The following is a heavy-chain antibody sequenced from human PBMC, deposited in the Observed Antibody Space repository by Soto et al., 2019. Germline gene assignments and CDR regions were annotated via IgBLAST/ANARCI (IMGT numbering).Heavy chain of an antibody. CDR1: GFTFSSYW. D-gene: IGHD4-17*01. CDR3: ARDTIYGDYHFDY. CDR2: IKQDGSEK. Sequence: HPGGSLRLSCAASGFTFSSYWMSWVRQAPGKGLEWVANIKQDGSEKYYVDSVKGRFTISRDNAKNSLYLQMNSLRAEDTAVYYCARDTIYGDYHFDYWGQGTLVTVSS. V-gene: IGHV3-7*01. J-gene: IGHJ4*02.